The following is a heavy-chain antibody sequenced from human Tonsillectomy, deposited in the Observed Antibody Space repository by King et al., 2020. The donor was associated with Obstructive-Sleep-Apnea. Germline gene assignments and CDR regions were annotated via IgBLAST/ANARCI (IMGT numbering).Heavy chain of an antibody. CDR2: IWYDGSNK. J-gene: IGHJ6*02. D-gene: IGHD6-6*01. Sequence: LQLVQSGGGVVQPGRSLRLSCAASGFTFNNYGVHWVRQAPGKGLEWVAVIWYDGSNKYYADCVKGRFTISRDNSKNTLYLQMNSLRAEATAVYYCARYSSSSPYYGMDVWGQGTTVTVSS. V-gene: IGHV3-33*01. CDR3: ARYSSSSPYYGMDV. CDR1: GFTFNNYG.